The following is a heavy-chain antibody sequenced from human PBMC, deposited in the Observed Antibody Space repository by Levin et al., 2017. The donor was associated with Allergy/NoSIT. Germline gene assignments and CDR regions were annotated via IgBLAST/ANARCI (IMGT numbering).Heavy chain of an antibody. V-gene: IGHV3-21*01. CDR2: ISSSSSYI. CDR3: ARDATPVVVVPAASYYYYYYGMDV. D-gene: IGHD2-2*01. Sequence: GGSLRLSCAASGFTFSSYSMNWVRQAPGKGLEWVSSISSSSSYIYYADSVKGRFTISRDNAKNSLYLQMNSLRAEDTAVYYCARDATPVVVVPAASYYYYYYGMDVWGQGTTVTVSS. CDR1: GFTFSSYS. J-gene: IGHJ6*02.